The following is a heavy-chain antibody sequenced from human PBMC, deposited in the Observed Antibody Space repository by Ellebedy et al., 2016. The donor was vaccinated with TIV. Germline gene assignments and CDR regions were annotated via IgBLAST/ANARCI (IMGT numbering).Heavy chain of an antibody. V-gene: IGHV3-23*01. CDR3: AKAVCDDSGWFTCYFDY. J-gene: IGHJ4*02. D-gene: IGHD6-19*01. Sequence: GESLKIPCAASGFPFSSSPMYWVRQAPGKGLEWVSGISYNGGETYYADSVKGRFTISRETSRNTLYLQMNTLRAEDTAVYYCAKAVCDDSGWFTCYFDYWGQGTLVTVSS. CDR2: ISYNGGET. CDR1: GFPFSSSP.